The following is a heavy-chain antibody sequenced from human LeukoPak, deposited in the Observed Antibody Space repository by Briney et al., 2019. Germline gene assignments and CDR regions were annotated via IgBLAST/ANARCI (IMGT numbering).Heavy chain of an antibody. J-gene: IGHJ4*02. V-gene: IGHV3-21*01. CDR1: GFTFSSYS. D-gene: IGHD3-10*01. Sequence: GSLRLSCAASGFTFSSYSMNWVRQAPGKGLEWVSSISSSSSYIYYADSVKGRFTISRDNAKNSLYLQMNSLRAADTAVYYCARDDASMVRGGPSDYWGQGTLVTVSS. CDR3: ARDDASMVRGGPSDY. CDR2: ISSSSSYI.